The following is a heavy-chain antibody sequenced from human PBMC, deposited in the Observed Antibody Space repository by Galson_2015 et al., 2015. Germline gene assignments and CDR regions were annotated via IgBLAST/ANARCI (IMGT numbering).Heavy chain of an antibody. CDR3: ARAIRYFDWALDY. V-gene: IGHV1-3*01. Sequence: SVKVSCKASGYTFTNYAMHWVRQAPGQSLEWMGWINAGTGHTKYSQKFQGRVTITRDTSASTVYMELSSLRSEDTAVYYCARAIRYFDWALDYWGQGTLVTVSS. J-gene: IGHJ4*02. CDR1: GYTFTNYA. CDR2: INAGTGHT. D-gene: IGHD3-9*01.